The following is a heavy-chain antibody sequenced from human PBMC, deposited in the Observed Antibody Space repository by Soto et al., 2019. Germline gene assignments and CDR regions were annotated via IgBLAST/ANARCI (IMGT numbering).Heavy chain of an antibody. D-gene: IGHD3-10*01. CDR3: ARGLVVRGVTQNNPFDY. Sequence: GGSLRLSCAASGFTFSSYSMNWVRQAPGKGLEWVSYISSSSSTIYYADSVKGRFTISRDSAKNSLYLQMNSLRAEDTAVYYCARGLVVRGVTQNNPFDYWGQGTLVTVSS. V-gene: IGHV3-48*01. CDR1: GFTFSSYS. CDR2: ISSSSSTI. J-gene: IGHJ4*02.